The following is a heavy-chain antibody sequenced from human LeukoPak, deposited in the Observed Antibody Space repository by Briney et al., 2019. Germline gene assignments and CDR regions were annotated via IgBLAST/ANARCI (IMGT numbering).Heavy chain of an antibody. V-gene: IGHV3-7*01. CDR1: GFTFSNYW. CDR3: ARMRSIPTAGRAGNFDY. CDR2: IKADGSET. D-gene: IGHD6-13*01. J-gene: IGHJ4*02. Sequence: GGSLRLSCEGSGFTFSNYWMGWVRQAPGKGLQWVANIKADGSETYYGDSVKDRFTTSRDNAKNSLYLQMISLRAEDTAVYYCARMRSIPTAGRAGNFDYWGQGTLVTVSS.